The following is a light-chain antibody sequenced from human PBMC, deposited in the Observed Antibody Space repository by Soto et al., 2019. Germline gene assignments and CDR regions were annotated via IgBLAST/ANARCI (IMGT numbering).Light chain of an antibody. CDR2: DAS. CDR1: QGISSA. Sequence: AIQLTQSPPSLSASVGDRVTITCRASQGISSALAWYQQKPGKAPKLLIYDASSLESGVPSRFSGSGSGTDFTLTISSLQPEDFATYYCQQFKNFPPITFGRGTRLEIK. V-gene: IGKV1D-13*01. CDR3: QQFKNFPPIT. J-gene: IGKJ5*01.